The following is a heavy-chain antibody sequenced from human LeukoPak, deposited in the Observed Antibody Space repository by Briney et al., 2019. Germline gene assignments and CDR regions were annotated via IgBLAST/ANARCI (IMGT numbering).Heavy chain of an antibody. CDR1: DDSISSGSYY. CDR2: IYYSGST. D-gene: IGHD1-26*01. Sequence: ASETLSLTCTVSDDSISSGSYYWSWIRQPPGKGLEWIGYIYYSGSTNYNPSLKSRVTIPVDTSKNQFSLKLSSVTAADTAVYYCARDLASWGPGDAFDIWGQGTMVTVSS. J-gene: IGHJ3*02. V-gene: IGHV4-61*01. CDR3: ARDLASWGPGDAFDI.